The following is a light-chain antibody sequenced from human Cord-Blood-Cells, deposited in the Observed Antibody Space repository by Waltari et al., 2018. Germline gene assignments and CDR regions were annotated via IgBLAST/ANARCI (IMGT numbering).Light chain of an antibody. V-gene: IGKV2-28*01. CDR3: MQALQTPLT. J-gene: IGKJ4*01. CDR1: QSLLHSNGYNY. CDR2: LGS. Sequence: DIVITQSPLSLPVTPGEPASISCRSSQSLLHSNGYNYLDWYLQKPGQSPQLLIYLGSNWASGVPDRFSGSGAGIDFTLKISRVEAEDVGVYYCMQALQTPLTFGGGTKVEIK.